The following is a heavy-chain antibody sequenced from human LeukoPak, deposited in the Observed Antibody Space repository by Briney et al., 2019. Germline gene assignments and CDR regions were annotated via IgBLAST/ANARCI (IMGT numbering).Heavy chain of an antibody. CDR2: IKSKTGGGTT. CDR3: TTGYCTNGVCPI. Sequence: VGSLRLSCAASGFTFSSYAMSWVRQAPGKGLEWVGRIKSKTGGGTTDYAAPVKGRFTISRDDSKNTLYLQMNSLKTEDTAVYYCTTGYCTNGVCPIWGQGTLVTVSS. CDR1: GFTFSSYA. V-gene: IGHV3-15*01. J-gene: IGHJ4*02. D-gene: IGHD2-8*01.